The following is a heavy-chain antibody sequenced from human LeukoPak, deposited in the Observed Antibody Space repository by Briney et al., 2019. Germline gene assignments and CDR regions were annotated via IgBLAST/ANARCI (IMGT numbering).Heavy chain of an antibody. V-gene: IGHV4-4*02. CDR3: ARVSSCTNGVCPIEGYY. CDR2: IYHSGST. CDR1: GFTFNSYSM. Sequence: GSLRLSCAASGFTFNSYSMNWVRQAPGKGLEWIGEIYHSGSTNYNPSLKSRVTISVDKSKNQFSLKLSSVTAADTAVYYCARVSSCTNGVCPIEGYYWGQGTLVTVSS. J-gene: IGHJ4*02. D-gene: IGHD2-8*01.